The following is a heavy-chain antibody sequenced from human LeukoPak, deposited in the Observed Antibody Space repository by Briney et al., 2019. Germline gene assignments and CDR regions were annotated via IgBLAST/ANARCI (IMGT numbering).Heavy chain of an antibody. Sequence: KASETLSLTCAVYGGSFSGYHWTWIRQSPGKGLEWIGEVHYSGSATYNPSLKSRVTISVDTSKNQFSLKMNSVTAADTAVYYCARGQWFRAFWSRGTPVTVSS. CDR3: ARGQWFRAF. CDR2: VHYSGSA. CDR1: GGSFSGYH. J-gene: IGHJ4*02. D-gene: IGHD3-10*01. V-gene: IGHV4-34*01.